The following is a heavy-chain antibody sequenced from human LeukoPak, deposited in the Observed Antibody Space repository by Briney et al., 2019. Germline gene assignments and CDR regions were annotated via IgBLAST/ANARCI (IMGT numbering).Heavy chain of an antibody. D-gene: IGHD3-10*01. CDR2: IYPGDSDT. J-gene: IGHJ4*02. V-gene: IGHV5-51*01. Sequence: GESLKISCKGSGYTFTSYWIGWVRQMPGKGLEWMGIIYPGDSDTRYSPSFQGQVTISADKSISTAYLQWSSLKASDTAMYYCARVVEYYYGSGSYWAKYFDYWGQGTLVTVSS. CDR3: ARVVEYYYGSGSYWAKYFDY. CDR1: GYTFTSYW.